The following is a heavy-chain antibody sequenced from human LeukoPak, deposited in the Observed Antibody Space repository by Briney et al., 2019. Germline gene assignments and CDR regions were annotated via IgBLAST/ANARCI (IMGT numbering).Heavy chain of an antibody. Sequence: GGSLGLSCAASGFTFSNYWMHWVRQAPGKGLVWVSRISSDGSTTIYADSVKGRFTISRDNAKNTLYLQMSSLRADDTAVYYCATTAYSSSSLGYWGQGTLVSVSS. V-gene: IGHV3-74*01. CDR3: ATTAYSSSSLGY. CDR2: ISSDGSTT. D-gene: IGHD6-13*01. J-gene: IGHJ4*02. CDR1: GFTFSNYW.